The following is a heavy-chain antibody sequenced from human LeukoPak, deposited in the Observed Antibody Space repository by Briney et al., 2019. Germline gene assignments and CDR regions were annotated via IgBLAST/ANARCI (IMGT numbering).Heavy chain of an antibody. Sequence: GGTLRLSCAASGFTFSSYGMSWVRQAPGKGLEWVSVIYSGGSTYYADSVKGRFTVSRDNSKNTLYLQMNSLRAEDTAVYYCATSYGDHAKGAFDIWGQGTMVTVSS. CDR3: ATSYGDHAKGAFDI. D-gene: IGHD4-17*01. V-gene: IGHV3-53*01. J-gene: IGHJ3*02. CDR1: GFTFSSYG. CDR2: IYSGGST.